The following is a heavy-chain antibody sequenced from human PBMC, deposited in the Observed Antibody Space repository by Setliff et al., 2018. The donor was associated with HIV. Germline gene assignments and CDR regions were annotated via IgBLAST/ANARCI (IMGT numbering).Heavy chain of an antibody. CDR1: GYTFTSYG. Sequence: GASVKVSCKASGYTFTSYGISWVRQAPGQGLEWMGWISAYNGNTNYAQKLQGRVTMTTDTSTITAYMELRSLRSDDTAVYYCARDPKLDYEMLTGYPSYYGMDVWGKGTTVTVSS. CDR2: ISAYNGNT. D-gene: IGHD3-9*01. CDR3: ARDPKLDYEMLTGYPSYYGMDV. V-gene: IGHV1-18*01. J-gene: IGHJ6*04.